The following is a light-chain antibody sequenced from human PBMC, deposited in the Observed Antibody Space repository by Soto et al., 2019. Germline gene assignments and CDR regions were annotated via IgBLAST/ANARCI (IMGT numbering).Light chain of an antibody. V-gene: IGLV2-14*01. Sequence: QSALTQPASVSESPGQSITIPCTGTSSDIGGYNYVSWYQQYPGKAPKLMIYDVTNRPSGVSNRFSGSKSGNTASLTISGLQAEDEANYYCSSYTSSNSIVVFGGGTKVTVL. CDR3: SSYTSSNSIVV. CDR2: DVT. CDR1: SSDIGGYNY. J-gene: IGLJ2*01.